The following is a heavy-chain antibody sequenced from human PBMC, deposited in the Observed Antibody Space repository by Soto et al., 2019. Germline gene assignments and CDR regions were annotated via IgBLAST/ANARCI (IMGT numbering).Heavy chain of an antibody. CDR1: GFTFSSYS. V-gene: IGHV3-21*01. CDR3: ARGLATTLLYYYYYMDV. D-gene: IGHD1-7*01. Sequence: GGSLRLSCAASGFTFSSYSMNWVRQAPGKGLEWVSSISSSSSYIYYADSVKGRFTISRDNAKNSLYLQMNSLRAEDTAVYYCARGLATTLLYYYYYMDVWGKGTTVTVSS. J-gene: IGHJ6*03. CDR2: ISSSSSYI.